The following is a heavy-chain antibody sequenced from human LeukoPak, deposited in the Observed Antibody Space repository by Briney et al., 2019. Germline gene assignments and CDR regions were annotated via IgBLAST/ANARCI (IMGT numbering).Heavy chain of an antibody. CDR1: GFTFSSYG. Sequence: GSLRLSCAASGFTFSSYGMSWVRQPPGKGLEWIGEINHSGSTNYNPSLKSRVTISVDTSKNQFSLKLSSVTAADTAVYYRARAPRGRQQLNRLHCAFDPWGQGTLVTASS. J-gene: IGHJ5*02. CDR2: INHSGST. V-gene: IGHV4-34*01. CDR3: ARAPRGRQQLNRLHCAFDP. D-gene: IGHD6-13*01.